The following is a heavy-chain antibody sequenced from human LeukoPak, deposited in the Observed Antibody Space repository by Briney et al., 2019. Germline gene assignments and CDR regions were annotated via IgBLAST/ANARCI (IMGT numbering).Heavy chain of an antibody. V-gene: IGHV3-30*02. CDR2: VRYDGGNK. CDR3: AQGSHYYGSGSHRRGHYFDY. CDR1: GFTFRTYG. D-gene: IGHD3-10*01. Sequence: GGSLRLSCAAFGFTFRTYGMHWVRQAPGKGLEWVAVVRYDGGNKHYADSVKGRFTISRDNSKNTLYLQMNSLRGEDTAVYYCAQGSHYYGSGSHRRGHYFDYWGQGTLVTVSS. J-gene: IGHJ4*02.